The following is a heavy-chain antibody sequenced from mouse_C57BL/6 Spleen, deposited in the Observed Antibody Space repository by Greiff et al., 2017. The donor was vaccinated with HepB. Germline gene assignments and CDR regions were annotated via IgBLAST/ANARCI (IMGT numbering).Heavy chain of an antibody. V-gene: IGHV1-9*01. CDR1: GYTFTGYW. Sequence: VQLQQSGAELMKPGASVKLSCKATGYTFTGYWIEWVKQRPGHGLEWIGEILPGSGSTNYNEKFKGKATFTADTSSNTAYMQLSSLTTEDSAIYYCASPYGSSYLYAMDYWGQGTSVTVSS. D-gene: IGHD1-1*01. CDR3: ASPYGSSYLYAMDY. CDR2: ILPGSGST. J-gene: IGHJ4*01.